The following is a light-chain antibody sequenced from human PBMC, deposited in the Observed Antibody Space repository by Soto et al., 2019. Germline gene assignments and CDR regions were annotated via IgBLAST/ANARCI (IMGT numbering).Light chain of an antibody. J-gene: IGKJ4*01. CDR2: GAS. CDR1: QSVSSSY. Sequence: DIGLTQSPGTLSLSPGERATLSCRASQSVSSSYLACYQQKPGQAPRLLIYGASTRATGIPDRFSGSGSGTDFSLTISRLESEDFAVYYCQQYGSSPLTFGGGTKVEIK. V-gene: IGKV3-20*01. CDR3: QQYGSSPLT.